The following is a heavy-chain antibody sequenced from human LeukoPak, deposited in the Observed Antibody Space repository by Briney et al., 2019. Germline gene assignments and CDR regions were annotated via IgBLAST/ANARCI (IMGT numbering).Heavy chain of an antibody. CDR2: TYYRSKWYN. Sequence: SQTLSLTCAISGDSVSSNSAAWNWIRQSPSRGLEWLGRTYYRSKWYNDYAVSVKSRITINPDTSKNQFSLQLNSVTAADTAVYYCASGGYSGYDPLNWFDPWGQGTLVTVSS. V-gene: IGHV6-1*01. J-gene: IGHJ5*02. CDR3: ASGGYSGYDPLNWFDP. D-gene: IGHD5-12*01. CDR1: GDSVSSNSAA.